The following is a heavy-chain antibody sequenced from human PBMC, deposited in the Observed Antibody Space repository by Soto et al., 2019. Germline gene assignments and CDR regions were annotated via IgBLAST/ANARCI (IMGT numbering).Heavy chain of an antibody. J-gene: IGHJ6*02. Sequence: GGSLRLSCAASGFTFSSYGMHWVRQAPGKGLEWVAVIWSDGSNKYYADSVKGRFTISRDNSKNTLYLQMNSLRAEDTAVYYCARDRLLEVYYYYGMDVWGQGTTVTVSS. V-gene: IGHV3-33*01. CDR1: GFTFSSYG. CDR3: ARDRLLEVYYYYGMDV. D-gene: IGHD3-3*01. CDR2: IWSDGSNK.